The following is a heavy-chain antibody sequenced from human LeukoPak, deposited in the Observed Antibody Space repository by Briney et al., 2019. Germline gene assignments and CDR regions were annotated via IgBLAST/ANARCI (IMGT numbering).Heavy chain of an antibody. V-gene: IGHV3-53*01. J-gene: IGHJ4*02. D-gene: IGHD1-26*01. Sequence: GGSLRLSCAASGFTVSTNYMSWGRQAPGKGLEWGSVIYSGGSTYYADSVKGRFTISRDNSKNTLYLQMNSLRAEDTAVYYCARGSGGSYYMNYWGQGTLVTVSS. CDR1: GFTVSTNY. CDR2: IYSGGST. CDR3: ARGSGGSYYMNY.